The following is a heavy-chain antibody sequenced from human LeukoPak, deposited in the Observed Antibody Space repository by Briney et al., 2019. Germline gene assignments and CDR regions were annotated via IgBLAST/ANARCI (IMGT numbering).Heavy chain of an antibody. J-gene: IGHJ4*02. CDR2: ISVRSNR. V-gene: IGHV3-69-1*01. CDR3: VRLRRNSDRSGYYYYYDY. D-gene: IGHD3-22*01. Sequence: GGSLTVSCAASGDTFSDVSVNWVRQAPGKGLEWVSSISVRSNRYYADSVRGRFTISRDDARDSLFLQMNSLRAEDTAVYFCVRLRRNSDRSGYYYYYDYWGQGTLVTVSS. CDR1: GDTFSDVS.